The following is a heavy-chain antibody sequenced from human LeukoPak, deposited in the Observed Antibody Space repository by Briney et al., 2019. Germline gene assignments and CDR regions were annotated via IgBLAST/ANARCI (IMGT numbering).Heavy chain of an antibody. J-gene: IGHJ5*02. CDR1: GFTFSSYV. CDR3: ARYYTGPKWEAWFDP. D-gene: IGHD1-26*01. V-gene: IGHV3-30*03. CDR2: VSSDGGHE. Sequence: GGSLRHSCAASGFTFSSYVMHWVRQAPGKGLEWVALVSSDGGHEHYSDSVRGRFTISRDNYKNTLYLQMNSPSSEDTALYYCARYYTGPKWEAWFDPWGQGTLVTVSS.